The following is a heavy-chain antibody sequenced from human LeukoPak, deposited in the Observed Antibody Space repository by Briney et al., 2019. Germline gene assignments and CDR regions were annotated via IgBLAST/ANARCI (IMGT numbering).Heavy chain of an antibody. Sequence: GGSLRLSCAASGFTFSSYSMNWVRQAPGKGLEWVSYISSSSSTIYYADSVKGRFTISRDNAKNSLYLQMNSLRAEDTAVYYCARGRDSSSSYPGYWGQGTLVTVSS. CDR1: GFTFSSYS. CDR3: ARGRDSSSSYPGY. CDR2: ISSSSSTI. D-gene: IGHD6-6*01. J-gene: IGHJ4*02. V-gene: IGHV3-48*01.